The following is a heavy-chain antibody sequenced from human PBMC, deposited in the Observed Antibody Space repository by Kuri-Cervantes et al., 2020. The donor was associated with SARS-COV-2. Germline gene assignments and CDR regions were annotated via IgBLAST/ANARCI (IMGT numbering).Heavy chain of an antibody. CDR3: ARAFGVTTIVYFDY. CDR2: ISYDGSNK. Sequence: LSLTCAASGFAFSNAWMSWVRQAPGKGLEWVAVISYDGSNKYYADSVKGRFTISRDNSKNTLYLQMNSLRAEDTAVYYCARAFGVTTIVYFDYWGQGTLVTVSS. CDR1: GFAFSNAW. V-gene: IGHV3-30-3*01. D-gene: IGHD4-11*01. J-gene: IGHJ4*02.